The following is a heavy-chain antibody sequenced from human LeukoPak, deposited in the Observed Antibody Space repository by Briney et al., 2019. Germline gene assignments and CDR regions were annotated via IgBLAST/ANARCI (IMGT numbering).Heavy chain of an antibody. V-gene: IGHV1-2*02. CDR3: ARIRWLQFSRFDY. J-gene: IGHJ4*02. CDR1: GYTFTGYY. Sequence: ASVKVSCKASGYTFTGYYMHWVRQAPGQGLEWMGWINPNSGGTNYAQKFQGRVTMTRDTSISTAYMELSRLRSDDTAVYYCARIRWLQFSRFDYWGQGTLVTVSS. D-gene: IGHD5-24*01. CDR2: INPNSGGT.